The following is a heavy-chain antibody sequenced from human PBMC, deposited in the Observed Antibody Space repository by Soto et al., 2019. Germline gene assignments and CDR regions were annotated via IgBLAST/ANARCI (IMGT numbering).Heavy chain of an antibody. Sequence: QVQLVQSGAEVKKPGASVKVSCKASGYTFTGYYMHWVRQAPGQGLEWMGWINPNSGGTNYAQKFQGRVTMTRDTSISTAYMELSRLRSEDKAVYYWARDSVTRTWLGIYYYGMDVWGQGTTVTVSS. CDR3: ARDSVTRTWLGIYYYGMDV. D-gene: IGHD4-17*01. CDR1: GYTFTGYY. J-gene: IGHJ6*02. CDR2: INPNSGGT. V-gene: IGHV1-2*02.